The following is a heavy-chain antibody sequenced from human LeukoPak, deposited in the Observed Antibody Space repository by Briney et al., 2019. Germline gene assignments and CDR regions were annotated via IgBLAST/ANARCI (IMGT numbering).Heavy chain of an antibody. D-gene: IGHD3-10*01. Sequence: SETLSLTCTVSGGSISGSSYYWGWIRQPPGKGLEWIGSFYSGGSTYYNPSLKSRVTISEDTSKNQFSLKMTSVTAADTAVYYCARGVTTPPLNWFDPWGQGTLVTVSS. CDR1: GGSISGSSYY. J-gene: IGHJ5*02. CDR2: FYSGGST. V-gene: IGHV4-39*01. CDR3: ARGVTTPPLNWFDP.